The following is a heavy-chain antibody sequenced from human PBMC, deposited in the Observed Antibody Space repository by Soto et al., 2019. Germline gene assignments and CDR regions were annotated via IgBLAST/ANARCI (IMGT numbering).Heavy chain of an antibody. V-gene: IGHV1-18*01. CDR1: GYTFTSYG. Sequence: QVQLVQSGAEVKKPGASVKVSCKASGYTFTSYGISWVRQAPGQGLEWMGWISAYNGNTKHAQKLQGRVTMTTDTAASTADMELRSLRSDDTAVYYCAREPNYLDYWGQGTLVTVSS. CDR2: ISAYNGNT. J-gene: IGHJ4*02. CDR3: AREPNYLDY.